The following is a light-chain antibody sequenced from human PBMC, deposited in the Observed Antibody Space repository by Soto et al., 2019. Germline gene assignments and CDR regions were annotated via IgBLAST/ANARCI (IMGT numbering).Light chain of an antibody. J-gene: IGLJ2*01. V-gene: IGLV2-8*01. CDR1: SSDVGAYNY. CDR2: EVS. CDR3: VSYTIKKNVI. Sequence: QSALTQPPSASGSPGQSVTISCTGTSSDVGAYNYVSWYQRHPGKAPKLLIYEVSKWPSGVPDRFSGSKSGNTASLTVSGLQADDEADYYCVSYTIKKNVIFGGGTKLTVL.